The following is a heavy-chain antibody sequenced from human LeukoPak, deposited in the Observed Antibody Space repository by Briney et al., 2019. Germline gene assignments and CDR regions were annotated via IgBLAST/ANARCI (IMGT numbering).Heavy chain of an antibody. V-gene: IGHV3-21*01. J-gene: IGHJ4*02. CDR2: ITGSSSFI. Sequence: GGSLRLSCAASGFTFSTYSMNWVRQAPGKGLEWVSSITGSSSFIYYADSVKGRFTISRDNAKNSLYLQMNSLRAEDTAVYYCARGGPIPYWGQGTLVTVSS. CDR1: GFTFSTYS. D-gene: IGHD1-26*01. CDR3: ARGGPIPY.